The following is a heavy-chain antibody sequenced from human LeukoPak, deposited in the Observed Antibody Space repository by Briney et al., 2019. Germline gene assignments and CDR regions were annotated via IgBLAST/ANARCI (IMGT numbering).Heavy chain of an antibody. J-gene: IGHJ6*03. CDR3: ARRMEGIVVVPAARPRTGNYYYYYMDV. D-gene: IGHD2-2*01. V-gene: IGHV1-8*01. CDR1: GYTFTSYD. CDR2: MNPNSGNT. Sequence: ASVKVSCKASGYTFTSYDINWVRQATGQGLEWMGWMNPNSGNTGYAQKFQGRVTMTRNTSISTAYMELSSLRSEDTAVYYCARRMEGIVVVPAARPRTGNYYYYYMDVWGKGTTVTISS.